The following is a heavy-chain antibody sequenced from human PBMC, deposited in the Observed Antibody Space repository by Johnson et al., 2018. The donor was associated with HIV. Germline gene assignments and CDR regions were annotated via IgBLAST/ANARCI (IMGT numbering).Heavy chain of an antibody. CDR3: AREGGGYDGKGAFES. D-gene: IGHD5-12*01. CDR2: ISGSDGNT. CDR1: GFTFANYG. J-gene: IGHJ3*02. V-gene: IGHV3-NL1*01. Sequence: QVQLVESGGGVVQPGESLRLSCAASGFTFANYGMHWVRQAPGKGLEWVSGISGSDGNTYYTDSVKGRFTISRDNSKNTLYLQMNSLRAEDTAVYYCAREGGGYDGKGAFESWGQGTMVTVSS.